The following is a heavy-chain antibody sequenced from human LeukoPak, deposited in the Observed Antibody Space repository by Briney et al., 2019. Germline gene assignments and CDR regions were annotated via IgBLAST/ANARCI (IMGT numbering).Heavy chain of an antibody. CDR1: GFTLSSYW. D-gene: IGHD1-20*01. CDR2: NNGDGSRP. J-gene: IGHJ4*02. CDR3: ASGVHNWNLLLNY. V-gene: IGHV3-74*01. Sequence: PGGSLRLSCVVSGFTLSSYWMHWVRQAPGKGLVWVSRNNGDGSRPSSADSVKGQFTMPGEYAKDPLYLQMNSRRAEEPAVYYFASGVHNWNLLLNYWGQGTLVTVSS.